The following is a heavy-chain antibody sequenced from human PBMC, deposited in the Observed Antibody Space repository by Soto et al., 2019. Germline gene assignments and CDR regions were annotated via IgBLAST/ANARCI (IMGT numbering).Heavy chain of an antibody. CDR2: IDPSDSQT. Sequence: GESLKISCKGSGYSFAGYWITWVRQKPGKGLEWMGRIDPSDSQTYYSPSFRGHVTISAGKSISTAYLQWSSLKASDTAMYYCARQNRYSQKFDPWGQGTLVTVSS. D-gene: IGHD6-13*01. V-gene: IGHV5-10-1*01. CDR3: ARQNRYSQKFDP. J-gene: IGHJ5*02. CDR1: GYSFAGYW.